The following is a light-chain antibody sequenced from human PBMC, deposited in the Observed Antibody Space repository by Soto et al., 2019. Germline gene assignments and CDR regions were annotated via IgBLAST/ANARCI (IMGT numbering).Light chain of an antibody. CDR2: DVN. V-gene: IGLV2-14*01. CDR3: SSFTTSSYTRSNAYV. CDR1: SSDVGGYDY. Sequence: QSALTQPASVSGSPGQSITISCTGTSSDVGGYDYVSWYQQHPGKAPQVMIYDVNIRPSGVSNRFSGSKSGNTAYLIISGLQAEDEADYYCSSFTTSSYTRSNAYVFGTGTKLTVL. J-gene: IGLJ1*01.